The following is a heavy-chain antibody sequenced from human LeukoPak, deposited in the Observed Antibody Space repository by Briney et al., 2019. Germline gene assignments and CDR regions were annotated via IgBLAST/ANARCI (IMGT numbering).Heavy chain of an antibody. D-gene: IGHD3-22*01. Sequence: PGGSLRLSCAASGFTFSNAWMSWVRQAPGKGLEWVGRIKGKTDGGTTDYAAPVKGRFTISRDDSKNTLYLQMNSPKAEDTAVYYCTTDNIYYYDSSGYYNFDYWGQGTLVTVSS. V-gene: IGHV3-15*01. CDR1: GFTFSNAW. CDR3: TTDNIYYYDSSGYYNFDY. CDR2: IKGKTDGGTT. J-gene: IGHJ4*02.